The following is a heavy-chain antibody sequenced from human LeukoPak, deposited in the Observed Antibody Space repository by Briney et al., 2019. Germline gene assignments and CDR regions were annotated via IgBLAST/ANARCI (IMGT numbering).Heavy chain of an antibody. J-gene: IGHJ4*02. CDR2: MNPNSGNT. Sequence: GASVKVSCKASGYTFTSYDINWVRQATGQGLEWMGWMNPNSGNTDYPQKFQGRVTMTRNTSISTAYMELSSLRSEDTAVYYCARGSYYGSGFLFDYWGQGTLVTVSS. CDR1: GYTFTSYD. D-gene: IGHD3-10*01. V-gene: IGHV1-8*01. CDR3: ARGSYYGSGFLFDY.